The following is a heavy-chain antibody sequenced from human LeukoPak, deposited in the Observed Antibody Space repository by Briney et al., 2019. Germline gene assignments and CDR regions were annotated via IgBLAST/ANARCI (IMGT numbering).Heavy chain of an antibody. J-gene: IGHJ6*02. V-gene: IGHV1-18*01. CDR1: GYTFTSYG. Sequence: ASVKLSCKASGYTFTSYGISWVRQAPGQALEWMGWISAYNGNTNYAQKLQGRVTMTTDTSTSTAYMELRSLRSDDTAVYYCARDEDQPPTSYYYYYYGMDVWGQGTTATVSS. CDR2: ISAYNGNT. CDR3: ARDEDQPPTSYYYYYYGMDV. D-gene: IGHD2-2*01.